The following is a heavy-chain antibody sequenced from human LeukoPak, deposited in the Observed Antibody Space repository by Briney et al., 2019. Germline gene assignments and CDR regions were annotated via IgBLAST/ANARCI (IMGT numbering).Heavy chain of an antibody. CDR1: GGSISSYY. J-gene: IGHJ6*03. CDR2: IYYSGST. CDR3: ARDQTIFGSGGNYYYYMDV. Sequence: SETLSLTCTVSGGSISSYYWSWIRQPPGKGLEGIGYIYYSGSTNYNPSLKSRVTISVDTSKNQFSLKLSSVTAADTAVYYCARDQTIFGSGGNYYYYMDVWGKGTTVTVSS. D-gene: IGHD3-3*01. V-gene: IGHV4-59*01.